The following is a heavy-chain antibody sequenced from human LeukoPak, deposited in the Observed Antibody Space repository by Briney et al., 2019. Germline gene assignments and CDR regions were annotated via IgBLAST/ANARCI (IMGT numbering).Heavy chain of an antibody. Sequence: GGSLRLSCAVSGFAVSTCCMHWVRQAPGRELVWVSRFDLDGTSTTYGDSVKGRFNIYRDVAKNTMYLQMNSLRAEDTAVYYCATSPPIKWGFDSWGQGTLVTVSS. CDR2: FDLDGTST. CDR3: ATSPPIKWGFDS. V-gene: IGHV3-74*03. J-gene: IGHJ4*02. CDR1: GFAVSTCC. D-gene: IGHD7-27*01.